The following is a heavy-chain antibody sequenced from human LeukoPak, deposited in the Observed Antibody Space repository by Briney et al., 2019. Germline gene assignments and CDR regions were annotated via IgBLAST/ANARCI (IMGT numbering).Heavy chain of an antibody. V-gene: IGHV1-46*01. CDR1: GYTFIDYY. J-gene: IGHJ6*02. CDR3: ARTLFLRYGEDGMDV. CDR2: INPSGGST. Sequence: GASVKVSCKASGYTFIDYYMHWVRQAPGQGLEWMGTINPSGGSTIYAQKFQGRVTMTRDTSTSTVYMELSSLRSEDTAVYYCARTLFLRYGEDGMDVWGQGTTVTVSS. D-gene: IGHD4-17*01.